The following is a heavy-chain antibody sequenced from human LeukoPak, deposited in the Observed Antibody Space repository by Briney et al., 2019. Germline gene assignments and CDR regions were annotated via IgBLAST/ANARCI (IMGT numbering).Heavy chain of an antibody. V-gene: IGHV3-11*04. CDR3: ARDRDYVWGSYRYDAFDI. CDR1: GFTFSDYY. Sequence: GRSLRLSCAASGFTFSDYYMSWIRQAPGKGLEWVSYISSSGSTIYYADSVKGRFTISRDNAKNSLYLQMNSLRAEDTAVYYCARDRDYVWGSYRYDAFDIWGQGTMVTVSS. CDR2: ISSSGSTI. J-gene: IGHJ3*02. D-gene: IGHD3-16*02.